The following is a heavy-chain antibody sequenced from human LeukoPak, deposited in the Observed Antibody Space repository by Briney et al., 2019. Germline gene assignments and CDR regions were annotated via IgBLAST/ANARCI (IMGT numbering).Heavy chain of an antibody. J-gene: IGHJ6*03. CDR2: IYSGDTT. CDR1: GFTVSSNY. D-gene: IGHD2-2*01. V-gene: IGHV3-53*01. CDR3: ARGGVVPARTKYFYYYMDV. Sequence: PGGSLRLSCAASGFTVSSNYMSWVRQAPGGGREGVAVIYSGDTTYYADSVKARFTISRDNSKNTVYLQMNNLRAEDTAVYYCARGGVVPARTKYFYYYMDVWGKGTAVTVSS.